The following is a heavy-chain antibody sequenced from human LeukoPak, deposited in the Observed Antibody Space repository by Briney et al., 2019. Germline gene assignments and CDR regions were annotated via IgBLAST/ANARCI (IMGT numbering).Heavy chain of an antibody. V-gene: IGHV4-59*01. J-gene: IGHJ4*02. D-gene: IGHD6-19*01. CDR1: GGYISSYY. Sequence: SETLSLTCTVSGGYISSYYWSWIRQPPGKGLEWIGYIYYSGTTNYNPSLKSRVTISVATSKNQFSLDLSSVTAADTAVYYCARGGGGEYSSGWYDYWGQGTLVTVSS. CDR3: ARGGGGEYSSGWYDY. CDR2: IYYSGTT.